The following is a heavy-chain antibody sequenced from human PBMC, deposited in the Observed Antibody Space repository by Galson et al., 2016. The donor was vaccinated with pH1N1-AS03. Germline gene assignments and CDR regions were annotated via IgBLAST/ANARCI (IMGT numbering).Heavy chain of an antibody. D-gene: IGHD1-20*01. CDR1: GGSFSGYY. J-gene: IGHJ3*02. V-gene: IGHV4-34*01. CDR2: ISHSGST. CDR3: ARGVDNFNVFVFEM. Sequence: ETLSLTCAVSGGSFSGYYWSWVRQPPGRGLEWIGEISHSGSTKYNPSLKSRVTISIHTSKNPFSLTVTSVTAADTAIYYCARGVDNFNVFVFEMWGRGTMVTVSS.